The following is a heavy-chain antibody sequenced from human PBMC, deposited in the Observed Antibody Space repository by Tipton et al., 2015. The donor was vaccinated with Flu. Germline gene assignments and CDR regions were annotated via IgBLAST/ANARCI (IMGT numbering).Heavy chain of an antibody. J-gene: IGHJ6*02. CDR3: VRTKIAARQNGMDV. CDR1: GFIFRSYS. Sequence: SLRLSCAASGFIFRSYSMNWVRQAPGKGLEWVSSISSTFNIYYADSLKGRFTISRDNAKNSLYLQMNSLRVEDTAVYYCVRTKIAARQNGMDVWGQGTTVTVSS. V-gene: IGHV3-21*01. CDR2: ISSTFNI. D-gene: IGHD6-6*01.